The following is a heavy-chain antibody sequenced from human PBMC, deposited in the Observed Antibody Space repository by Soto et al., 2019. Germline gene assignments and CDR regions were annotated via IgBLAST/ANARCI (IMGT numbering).Heavy chain of an antibody. J-gene: IGHJ6*02. Sequence: GGSLRLSCAASGFTFSSYAMSWVRQAPGKGLEWVSAISGSGGSTYYADSVKGRFTISRDNSKNTLYLQMNSLRAEDTAVYYCAKGTQTYYYDSSGYTQRNYYYYGMDVWGQGTTVTVSS. D-gene: IGHD3-22*01. CDR2: ISGSGGST. CDR1: GFTFSSYA. V-gene: IGHV3-23*01. CDR3: AKGTQTYYYDSSGYTQRNYYYYGMDV.